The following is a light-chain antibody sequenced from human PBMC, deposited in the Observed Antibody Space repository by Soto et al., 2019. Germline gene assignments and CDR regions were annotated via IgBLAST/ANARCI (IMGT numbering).Light chain of an antibody. Sequence: QTVVTQPPSVSGAPGQRVTISCTGSSSNIGAGYDVNWYQQLPGTVPKVLIYGNSNRPSEVPDRFSASKSGTSASLAITGLQAEDEADYYCQSYDSSLSGSVFGGGTKVTVL. V-gene: IGLV1-40*01. CDR3: QSYDSSLSGSV. CDR1: SSNIGAGYD. CDR2: GNS. J-gene: IGLJ3*02.